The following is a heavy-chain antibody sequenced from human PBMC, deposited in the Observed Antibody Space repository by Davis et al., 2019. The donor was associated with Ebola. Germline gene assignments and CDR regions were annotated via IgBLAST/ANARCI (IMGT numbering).Heavy chain of an antibody. Sequence: SGPTLVKPTQTLTLTCTFSGFSLSTSGVGVGWIRQAPGKALEWLALIYWDDDRRYSPSLMSRLTISRDTSKNQVVLTVTNMDPVDTATYYCAHWSARHGLDVWGRGTTVTVSS. CDR2: IYWDDDR. CDR1: GFSLSTSGVG. CDR3: AHWSARHGLDV. J-gene: IGHJ6*04. D-gene: IGHD3-3*01. V-gene: IGHV2-5*02.